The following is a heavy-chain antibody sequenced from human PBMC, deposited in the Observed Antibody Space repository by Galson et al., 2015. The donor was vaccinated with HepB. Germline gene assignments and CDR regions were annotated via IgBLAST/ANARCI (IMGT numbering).Heavy chain of an antibody. V-gene: IGHV3-23*01. J-gene: IGHJ6*02. CDR2: ISGSGGST. CDR3: ASGLEEWLRLGDYYYGMDV. CDR1: GFTFSSYA. D-gene: IGHD5-12*01. Sequence: SLRLSCAASGFTFSSYAMSWVRQAPGKGLEWVSAISGSGGSTYYADSVKGRFTISRDNSKNTLYLQMNSLRAEDTAVYYCASGLEEWLRLGDYYYGMDVWGQGTLVTVSS.